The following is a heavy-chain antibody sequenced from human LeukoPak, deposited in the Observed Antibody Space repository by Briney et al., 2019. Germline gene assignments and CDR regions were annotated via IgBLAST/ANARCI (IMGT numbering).Heavy chain of an antibody. CDR3: AKLGLRYFDWLWSDY. CDR2: ISGSGGST. D-gene: IGHD3-9*01. Sequence: GGSLRLSCAASGFTFSSYGMSWVRQAPGKGLEWVSAISGSGGSTYYADSVKGRFTISRDNSKNTLYLQMNSLRAEDTAVYYCAKLGLRYFDWLWSDYWGQGTLVTVSS. V-gene: IGHV3-23*01. J-gene: IGHJ4*02. CDR1: GFTFSSYG.